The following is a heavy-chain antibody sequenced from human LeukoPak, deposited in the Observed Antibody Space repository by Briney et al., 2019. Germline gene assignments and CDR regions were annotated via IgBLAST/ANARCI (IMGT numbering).Heavy chain of an antibody. Sequence: GASVKVSFKTSGYSFTNYYMHWVRQAPGQGLEWMGIINPRVNVTNYARTFRGRVTMTGETSTGTVYMDLSSLKSEDTAIYYCARGYFGESLFNSEGGIDYWGQGTLVIVS. CDR1: GYSFTNYY. V-gene: IGHV1-46*01. CDR3: ARGYFGESLFNSEGGIDY. CDR2: INPRVNVT. J-gene: IGHJ4*02. D-gene: IGHD3-10*01.